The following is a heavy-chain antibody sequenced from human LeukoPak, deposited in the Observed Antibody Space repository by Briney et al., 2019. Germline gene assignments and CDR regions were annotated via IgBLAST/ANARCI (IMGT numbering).Heavy chain of an antibody. CDR1: GGSISSGGYY. CDR2: IYPSGST. V-gene: IGHV4-31*03. Sequence: PSQTLSLTCTVSGGSISSGGYYWSWIRQHPGKGLEWIGFIYPSGSTYFNPSLKSRLTMSVDTSKNHFSLKLSSVTAADTAVYYCARGRYGGYDPPTDYWGQGSLVTVSS. J-gene: IGHJ4*02. D-gene: IGHD5-12*01. CDR3: ARGRYGGYDPPTDY.